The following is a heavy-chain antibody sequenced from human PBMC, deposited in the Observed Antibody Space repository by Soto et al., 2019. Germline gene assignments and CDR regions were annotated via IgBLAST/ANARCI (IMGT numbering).Heavy chain of an antibody. CDR3: ARDPTIFGVVQNYGMDV. CDR1: GYTFTTFG. CDR2: ISAYNGYT. Sequence: QVQLVQSGAEVKKPGASVKVSCKASGYTFTTFGISWVRQAPGQGLEWMGWISAYNGYTNYAQKLPGRVTMTTDTSTRTAYMELRSLRSDATAVYYCARDPTIFGVVQNYGMDVWGQGTTVTVSS. D-gene: IGHD3-3*01. J-gene: IGHJ6*02. V-gene: IGHV1-18*01.